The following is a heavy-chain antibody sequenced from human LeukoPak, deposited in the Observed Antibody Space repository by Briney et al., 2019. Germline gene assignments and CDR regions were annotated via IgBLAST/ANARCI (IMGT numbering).Heavy chain of an antibody. CDR3: ARGAVTTAEYSQH. CDR1: GGSISSYY. CDR2: IYYSGST. D-gene: IGHD4-17*01. V-gene: IGHV4-59*01. Sequence: PSETLSLTCTVSGGSISSYYWSWIRQPPGKGLEWIGYIYYSGSTNYNPSLKSRVTISVDTSKNQFSLKLSSVTAADTAVYYCARGAVTTAEYSQHWGQGTLVTVSS. J-gene: IGHJ1*01.